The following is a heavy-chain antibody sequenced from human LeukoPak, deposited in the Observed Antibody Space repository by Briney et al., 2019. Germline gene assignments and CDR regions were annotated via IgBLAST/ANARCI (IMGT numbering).Heavy chain of an antibody. V-gene: IGHV1-69*13. Sequence: SVKVSCKASGGTFSSYAISWVRQAPGQGLEWMGGIIPIFGTANYAQKFQGRVTITADESTSTAYMELSSLRSEDTAVYYCAREWGYCSSTSCPPGDWGQGTLVTVSS. CDR3: AREWGYCSSTSCPPGD. D-gene: IGHD2-2*01. J-gene: IGHJ4*02. CDR2: IIPIFGTA. CDR1: GGTFSSYA.